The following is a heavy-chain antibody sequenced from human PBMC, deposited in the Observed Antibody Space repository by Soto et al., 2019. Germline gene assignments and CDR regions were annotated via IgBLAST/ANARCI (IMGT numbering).Heavy chain of an antibody. V-gene: IGHV4-31*03. CDR2: IYYSGST. D-gene: IGHD2-15*01. Sequence: PSETLSLTCTVSGGSISSGGYYWSWIRQHPGKGLEWIGYIYYSGSTYYNPSLKSRVTISVDTSKNQFSLKLSSVTAADTAVYYCARVFHSGDQYFDYWGQGTLVTVSS. J-gene: IGHJ4*02. CDR1: GGSISSGGYY. CDR3: ARVFHSGDQYFDY.